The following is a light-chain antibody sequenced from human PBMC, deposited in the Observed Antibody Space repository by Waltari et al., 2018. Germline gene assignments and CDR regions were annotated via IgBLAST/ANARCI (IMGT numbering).Light chain of an antibody. CDR2: DAS. Sequence: VLTQSPATLSLSPGAGATLSCRASQSKSTYLAWFQQRPGQAPRLLIYDASNRAAGVPARFSGSGSGTDFTLSISSLEPEDFAVYYCHQRGSWPITFGQGTRLEIK. CDR1: QSKSTY. J-gene: IGKJ5*01. V-gene: IGKV3-11*01. CDR3: HQRGSWPIT.